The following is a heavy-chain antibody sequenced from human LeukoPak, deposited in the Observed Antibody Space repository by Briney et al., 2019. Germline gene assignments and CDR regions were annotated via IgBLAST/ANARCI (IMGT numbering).Heavy chain of an antibody. CDR2: IYTSGST. CDR3: ARSITMFGVAYMDV. Sequence: SETLSLTCTVSGGSISSYYWSWIRQPAGKGLEWIGRIYTSGSTNYNPSLKSRVTMSVDTSKNQFSLKLSSVTAADTAVYYCARSITMFGVAYMDVWGKGTTVTVSS. V-gene: IGHV4-4*07. J-gene: IGHJ6*03. CDR1: GGSISSYY. D-gene: IGHD3-3*01.